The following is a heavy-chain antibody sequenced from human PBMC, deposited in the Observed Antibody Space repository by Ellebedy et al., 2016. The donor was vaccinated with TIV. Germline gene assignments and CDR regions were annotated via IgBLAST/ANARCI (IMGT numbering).Heavy chain of an antibody. Sequence: PSETLSLTCTVSGGSISRYYWSWIRQPPGKGLEWIGYVYYNGITTYNPPLKSRVTISVDQSKDRISLKLSSMTAADTAVYYCARGGFGGNSGNFDFWGQGTLVTVSS. D-gene: IGHD4-23*01. CDR2: VYYNGIT. CDR3: ARGGFGGNSGNFDF. J-gene: IGHJ4*02. V-gene: IGHV4-59*01. CDR1: GGSISRYY.